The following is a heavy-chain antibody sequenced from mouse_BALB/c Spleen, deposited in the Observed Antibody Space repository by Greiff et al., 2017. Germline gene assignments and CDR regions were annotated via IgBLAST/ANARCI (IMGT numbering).Heavy chain of an antibody. CDR1: GFTFSDYY. CDR2: ISDGGSYT. V-gene: IGHV5-4*02. Sequence: EVQGVESGGGLVKPGGSLKLSCAASGFTFSDYYMYWVRQTPEKRLEWVATISDGGSYTYYPDSVKGRFTISRDNAKNNLYLQMSSLKSEDTAMYYCARRLRGWYFDVWGAGTTVTVSS. CDR3: ARRLRGWYFDV. D-gene: IGHD2-2*01. J-gene: IGHJ1*01.